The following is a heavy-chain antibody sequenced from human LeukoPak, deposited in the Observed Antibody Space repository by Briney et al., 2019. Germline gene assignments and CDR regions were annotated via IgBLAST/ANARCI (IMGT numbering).Heavy chain of an antibody. CDR1: GYSISSGYY. Sequence: ASETLSLTCTVSGYSISSGYYWGWIRQPPGKGLEWIGSIYHSGSTYYNPSLKSRVTISVDTSKNQFSLKLSSVTAADTAVYYCARQVSGPHGIAADEGYWGQGTLVTVSS. V-gene: IGHV4-38-2*02. CDR3: ARQVSGPHGIAADEGY. J-gene: IGHJ4*02. CDR2: IYHSGST. D-gene: IGHD6-13*01.